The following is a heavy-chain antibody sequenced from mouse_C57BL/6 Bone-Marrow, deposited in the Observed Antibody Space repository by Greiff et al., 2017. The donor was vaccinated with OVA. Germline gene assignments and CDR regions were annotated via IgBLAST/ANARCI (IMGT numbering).Heavy chain of an antibody. V-gene: IGHV14-3*01. Sequence: VHVKQSVAELVRPGASVKLSCTASGFNIKNTYMHWVKQRPEQGLEWIGRIDPANGNTKYAPKFQGKATITADTSSNTAYLQLSSLTSEDTAIYYGARPGTGSPYYAMDYWGQGTSVTVSS. D-gene: IGHD4-1*01. CDR3: ARPGTGSPYYAMDY. CDR1: GFNIKNTY. J-gene: IGHJ4*01. CDR2: IDPANGNT.